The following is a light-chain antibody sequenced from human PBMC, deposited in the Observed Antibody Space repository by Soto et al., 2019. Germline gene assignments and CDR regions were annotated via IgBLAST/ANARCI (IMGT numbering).Light chain of an antibody. CDR2: GAS. Sequence: EIVLTQSPATLSLSPGERATLSCRFSQSVSSNLAWYQQKPGQAPRLLIYGASTRATGIPARFRGSGSGTEFTLTISSLQSEDFAVYYCQQYNNWPPITFGQGTRLEIK. V-gene: IGKV3-15*01. J-gene: IGKJ5*01. CDR3: QQYNNWPPIT. CDR1: QSVSSN.